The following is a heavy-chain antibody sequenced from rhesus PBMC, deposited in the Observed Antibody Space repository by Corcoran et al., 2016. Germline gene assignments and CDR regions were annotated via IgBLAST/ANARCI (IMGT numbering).Heavy chain of an antibody. CDR1: GFR. Sequence: EVQVVESGGGLAKPGGSLRLSCAASGFRIHWVRQAPGKGMEWLSSINSAGKTTYYADAVKGRFTISIVNAKNTVYLQMDSLRAEDSAVYYCAREEGGTYSNWGLDYWDQGVLVTVSS. J-gene: IGHJ4*01. CDR3: AREEGGTYSNWGLDY. D-gene: IGHD4-23*01. CDR2: INSAGKTT. V-gene: IGHV3-14*01.